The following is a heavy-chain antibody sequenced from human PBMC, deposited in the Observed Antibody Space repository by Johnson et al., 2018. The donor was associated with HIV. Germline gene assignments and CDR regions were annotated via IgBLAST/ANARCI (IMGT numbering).Heavy chain of an antibody. D-gene: IGHD1-26*01. CDR2: IKQDGSEI. CDR1: GFTFSSYW. CDR3: ARFTERYSGSSIPHDAFDI. V-gene: IGHV3-7*03. Sequence: VQLVESGGGLVQPGGSLRLSCAASGFTFSSYWMSWVRQAPGKGLEWVANIKQDGSEIYYVDSVKGRFTISRDNAKNSLYLQMNSLRAEDTALYYCARFTERYSGSSIPHDAFDIWGQGTMVTVSS. J-gene: IGHJ3*02.